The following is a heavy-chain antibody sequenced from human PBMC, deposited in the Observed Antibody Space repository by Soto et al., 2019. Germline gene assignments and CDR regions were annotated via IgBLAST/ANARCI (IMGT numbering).Heavy chain of an antibody. J-gene: IGHJ5*02. D-gene: IGHD6-6*01. CDR2: MNPNSGNT. V-gene: IGHV1-8*01. Sequence: ASVKVSCKASGNTFTSYDINWVRQAAGQGREWMGWMNPNSGNTGYAQKFQGRLTMTRNTYISTAYMELTSLRSEDTDVYYCTRDGSSSLGDYWFDPWGQGTLVTVSS. CDR3: TRDGSSSLGDYWFDP. CDR1: GNTFTSYD.